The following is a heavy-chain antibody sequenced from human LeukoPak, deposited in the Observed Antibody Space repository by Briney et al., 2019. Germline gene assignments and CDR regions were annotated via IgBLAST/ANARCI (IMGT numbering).Heavy chain of an antibody. D-gene: IGHD4-17*01. Sequence: GGSLRLSCAASGFTFDDYAMHWVRQGPGKGLEWVSGISWNSGSIGYADSVKGRFTISRDNAKNSLYLQMNSLRAEDTAVYYCAKDPEEHDYGDYVSDYWGQGTLVTVSS. J-gene: IGHJ4*02. V-gene: IGHV3-9*01. CDR1: GFTFDDYA. CDR3: AKDPEEHDYGDYVSDY. CDR2: ISWNSGSI.